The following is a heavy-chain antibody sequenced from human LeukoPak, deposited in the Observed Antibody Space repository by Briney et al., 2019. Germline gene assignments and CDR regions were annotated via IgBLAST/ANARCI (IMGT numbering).Heavy chain of an antibody. CDR3: ARDVYGSGKNWFDP. V-gene: IGHV3-48*01. Sequence: GGSLRLSCAASGFTFSSYSMNWVRQAPGKGLEWVSYISSSSSTIYYADSVKGRFTISRDNAKNSLYLQMNSLRAEDTAVYYCARDVYGSGKNWFDPWGQGTLVTVYS. J-gene: IGHJ5*02. CDR1: GFTFSSYS. D-gene: IGHD3-10*01. CDR2: ISSSSSTI.